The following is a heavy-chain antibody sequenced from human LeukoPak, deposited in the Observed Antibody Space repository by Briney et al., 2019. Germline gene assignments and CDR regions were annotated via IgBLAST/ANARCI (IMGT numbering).Heavy chain of an antibody. CDR3: TKDPNGDYVGAFDP. Sequence: GFLRLSCAASGFTFTNFAMTWVRQAPGKGLEWVSSITGNHGATYNINSVRGRFTISRDNSQNTLYLQMNSLRPEDTAVYYCTKDPNGDYVGAFDPWGQGTVVTVSS. V-gene: IGHV3-23*01. CDR2: ITGNHGAT. J-gene: IGHJ5*02. CDR1: GFTFTNFA. D-gene: IGHD4-17*01.